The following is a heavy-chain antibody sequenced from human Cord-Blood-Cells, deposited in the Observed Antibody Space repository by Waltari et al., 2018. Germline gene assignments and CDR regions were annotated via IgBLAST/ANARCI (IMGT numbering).Heavy chain of an antibody. CDR1: GFTFRSSA. D-gene: IGHD3-16*02. J-gene: IGHJ4*02. V-gene: IGHV3-23*01. CDR3: AKVLLGELSLTFDY. CDR2: ISGSGGST. Sequence: EVQLLESGGGLVQPGGSLRLSCAASGFTFRSSAMSWVRQAPGKGLAWVSAISGSGGSTYYADSVKGRFTISRDNSKNTLYLQMNSLRAEDTAVYYCAKVLLGELSLTFDYWGQGTLVTVSS.